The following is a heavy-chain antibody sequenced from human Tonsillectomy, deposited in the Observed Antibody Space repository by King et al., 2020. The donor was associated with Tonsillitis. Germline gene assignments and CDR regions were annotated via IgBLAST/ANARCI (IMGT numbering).Heavy chain of an antibody. CDR3: TTVLYHTNGGYFQH. V-gene: IGHV3-15*01. D-gene: IGHD2-15*01. CDR1: GFTFSNAW. Sequence: VQLVESGGGLVKPGGSLRLSCAASGFTFSNAWMSWVRQAPGKGLEWVGRIKSKTDGGTTDYAAPVKGRFTISRDDSKNTLYLQMNSLKTENTAVYYCTTVLYHTNGGYFQHWGQGTLVTVSS. CDR2: IKSKTDGGTT. J-gene: IGHJ1*01.